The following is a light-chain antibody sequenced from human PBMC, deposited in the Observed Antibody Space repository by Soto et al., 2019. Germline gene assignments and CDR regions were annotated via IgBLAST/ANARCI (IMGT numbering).Light chain of an antibody. J-gene: IGKJ1*01. CDR3: MQALQTPPWT. Sequence: DIVITQSPLSLPVTPGEPASISCRSSQSLLQSNGNTYLAWSLLRFGQFPLLLMYLPSMRACVVTDRFHGSGSGTDITLKISKVEAEDVGVYSCMQALQTPPWTFGQGTKVDIK. V-gene: IGKV2-28*01. CDR2: LPS. CDR1: QSLLQSNGNTY.